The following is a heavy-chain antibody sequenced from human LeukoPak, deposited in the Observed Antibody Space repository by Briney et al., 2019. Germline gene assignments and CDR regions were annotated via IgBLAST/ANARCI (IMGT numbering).Heavy chain of an antibody. V-gene: IGHV3-53*01. CDR1: GFTFSRYW. Sequence: GGSLRLSCAASGFTFSRYWMSWLRQARGKGLEWVSLFSSGGNTYYPDSVKGRFTISRDIYKNTLYLHMNSLRAEDTAVYYYAIVFHYWGPGPPVTVSS. CDR2: FSSGGNT. CDR3: AIVFHY. J-gene: IGHJ4*02.